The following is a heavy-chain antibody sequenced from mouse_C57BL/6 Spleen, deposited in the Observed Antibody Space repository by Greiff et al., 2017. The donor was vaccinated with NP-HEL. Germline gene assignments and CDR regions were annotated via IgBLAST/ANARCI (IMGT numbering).Heavy chain of an antibody. D-gene: IGHD2-3*01. J-gene: IGHJ1*03. Sequence: VQLQQPGAELVKPGASVKMSCKASGYTFTSYWITWVKQRPGQGLEWIGDIYPGSGSTNYNEKFKSKATLTVDTSSSTAYMQLSSLTSEDSAVYYCARGVGYYDWYFDVWGTGTTVTVSS. CDR1: GYTFTSYW. CDR3: ARGVGYYDWYFDV. V-gene: IGHV1-55*01. CDR2: IYPGSGST.